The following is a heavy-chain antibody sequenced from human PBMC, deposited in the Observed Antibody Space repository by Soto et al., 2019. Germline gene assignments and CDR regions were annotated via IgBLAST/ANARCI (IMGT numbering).Heavy chain of an antibody. J-gene: IGHJ4*02. V-gene: IGHV3-64D*06. CDR3: VKEGYMRSDWYGQFDY. CDR1: GFTFNSYA. CDR2: ISSYGADT. Sequence: GGSLRLSCSASGFTFNSYAMHWVRQAPGKGLEFLSAISSYGADTYYADSVKGRFAISRDNSKNTLYLQMSSLRAEDTALYYCVKEGYMRSDWYGQFDYWGQGALVTVSA. D-gene: IGHD6-19*01.